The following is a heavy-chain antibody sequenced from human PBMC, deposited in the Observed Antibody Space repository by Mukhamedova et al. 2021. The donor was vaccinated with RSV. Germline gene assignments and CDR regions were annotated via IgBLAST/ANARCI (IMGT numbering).Heavy chain of an antibody. Sequence: GWVRQMPGKGLEWVGLIYPDDSDTRISPSFQGQVTISADRSINTAYVQWSSLKASDTAMYYCARPGARLCSSTSCQSAFDIWGQG. CDR3: ARPGARLCSSTSCQSAFDI. V-gene: IGHV5-51*01. J-gene: IGHJ3*02. D-gene: IGHD2-2*01. CDR2: IYPDDSDT.